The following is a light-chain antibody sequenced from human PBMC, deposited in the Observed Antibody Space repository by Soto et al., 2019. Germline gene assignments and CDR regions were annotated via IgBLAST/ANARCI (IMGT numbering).Light chain of an antibody. CDR3: QSYDSSLSVV. Sequence: QAVVTQPPSVSGAPGQRVTISCTGSSSNIGAGYDVPWYQQLPGTAPKLLIYGNSNRPSGVPDRFSGSKSGTSASLAITGLQAEDEADYYCQSYDSSLSVVFGGGTKVTVL. J-gene: IGLJ2*01. V-gene: IGLV1-40*01. CDR2: GNS. CDR1: SSNIGAGYD.